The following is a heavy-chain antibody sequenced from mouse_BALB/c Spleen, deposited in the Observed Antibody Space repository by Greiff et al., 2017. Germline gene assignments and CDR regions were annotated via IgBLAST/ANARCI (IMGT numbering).Heavy chain of an antibody. CDR2: IYPGDGDT. CDR3: ARDYDYLDY. CDR1: GYTFTSYW. D-gene: IGHD2-4*01. V-gene: IGHV1-87*01. J-gene: IGHJ2*01. Sequence: VKLVESGAELARPGASVKLSCKASGYTFTSYWMQWVKQRPGQGLEWIGAIYPGDGDTRYTQKFKGKATLTADKSSSTAYMQLSSLASEDSAVYYCARDYDYLDYWGQGTTLTVSS.